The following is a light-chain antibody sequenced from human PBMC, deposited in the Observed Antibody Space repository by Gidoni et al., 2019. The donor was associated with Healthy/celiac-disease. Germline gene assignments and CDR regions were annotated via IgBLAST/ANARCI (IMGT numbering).Light chain of an antibody. V-gene: IGKV1-27*01. Sequence: EIQMTTSPSSLSASVGDRVTITCRASQGISNYLAWYQQKPGKVPKLLLYAASTLQSGVPSRFSGSGSGTDFTLTISSLHAEDVATYYCQKYNCAPFTFGPGTKVDIK. CDR1: QGISNY. CDR2: AAS. CDR3: QKYNCAPFT. J-gene: IGKJ3*01.